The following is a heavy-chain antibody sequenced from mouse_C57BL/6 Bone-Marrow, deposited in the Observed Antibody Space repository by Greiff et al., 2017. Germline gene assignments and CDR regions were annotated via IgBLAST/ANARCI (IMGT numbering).Heavy chain of an antibody. CDR3: ARDRGITTGYYYAMDY. J-gene: IGHJ4*01. CDR1: GYSITSGYY. Sequence: EVQLVESGPGLVKPSQSLSLTCSVTGYSITSGYYWNWIRQFPGNKLEWMGYISYDGSNNYNPSLKNRISITRDTSKNQFFLKLNSVTTEDTATYYCARDRGITTGYYYAMDYWGQGTSVTVSS. V-gene: IGHV3-6*01. D-gene: IGHD2-4*01. CDR2: ISYDGSN.